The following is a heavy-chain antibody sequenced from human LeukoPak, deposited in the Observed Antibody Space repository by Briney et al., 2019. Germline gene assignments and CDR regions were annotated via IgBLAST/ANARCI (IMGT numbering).Heavy chain of an antibody. D-gene: IGHD1-26*01. CDR2: ISAYNGNT. CDR1: GYTFTSYG. J-gene: IGHJ6*02. CDR3: ATDPVGYYYYGMDV. V-gene: IGHV1-18*01. Sequence: GASVKVSCKASGYTFTSYGISWVRQAPGQGLEWMGWISAYNGNTNYAQKFQGRVTMTEDTSTDTAYMELSSLRSEDTAVYYCATDPVGYYYYGMDVWGQGTTVTVSS.